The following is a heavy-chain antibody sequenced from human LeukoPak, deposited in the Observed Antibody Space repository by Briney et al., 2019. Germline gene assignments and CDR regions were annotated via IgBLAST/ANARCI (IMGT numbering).Heavy chain of an antibody. CDR2: ITSDGGTT. CDR1: GFIFSSYA. CDR3: LKDEAGYSGY. J-gene: IGHJ4*02. D-gene: IGHD5-12*01. V-gene: IGHV3-64D*06. Sequence: PRGSLRLSCSASGFIFSSYAMHWVRQAPGKRLDYVSAITSDGGTTYYADSVKGRFTISRDNSRNTVYLQMSSLRVEDTAVYFCLKDEAGYSGYWGQGTLVTVSS.